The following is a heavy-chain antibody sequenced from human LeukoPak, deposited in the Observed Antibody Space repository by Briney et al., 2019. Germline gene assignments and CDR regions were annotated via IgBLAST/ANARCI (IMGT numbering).Heavy chain of an antibody. CDR2: INHSGST. CDR3: ARHTSWYYGSGSYFNWFDP. CDR1: GGSFSGYY. J-gene: IGHJ5*02. V-gene: IGHV4-34*01. Sequence: PSETLSLTCAVYGGSFSGYYWSWIRQPPGKGLEWIGEINHSGSTNYNPSLKSRVTISVDTSKNQFSLKLSSVTAADTAVYYCARHTSWYYGSGSYFNWFDPWGQGTLVTVSS. D-gene: IGHD3-10*01.